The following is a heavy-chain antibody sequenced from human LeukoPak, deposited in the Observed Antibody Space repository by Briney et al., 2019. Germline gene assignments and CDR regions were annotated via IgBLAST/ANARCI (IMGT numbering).Heavy chain of an antibody. Sequence: ASVKVSCKASGYTFTGYYMHWVRQAPGQGPEWMGWINPNSGGTNYAQKFQGRVTMTRDTSISTAYMELSRLRSDDMAVYYCARGDFYYYYMDVWGKGNTVTVSS. V-gene: IGHV1-2*02. CDR2: INPNSGGT. CDR1: GYTFTGYY. CDR3: ARGDFYYYYMDV. J-gene: IGHJ6*03. D-gene: IGHD3-3*01.